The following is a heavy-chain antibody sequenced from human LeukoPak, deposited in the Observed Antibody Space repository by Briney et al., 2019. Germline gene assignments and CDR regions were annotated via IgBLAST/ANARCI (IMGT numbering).Heavy chain of an antibody. Sequence: ASVKVSCKASGGTFSSYAISWVRQAPGQGLEWMGGIIPIFGTANYAQKFQGRVTITADESTSTAYMELSSLRSEDTAVYYCASWRWLQLYYFDHWGQGTLVTVSS. J-gene: IGHJ4*02. CDR3: ASWRWLQLYYFDH. V-gene: IGHV1-69*13. CDR1: GGTFSSYA. CDR2: IIPIFGTA. D-gene: IGHD5-24*01.